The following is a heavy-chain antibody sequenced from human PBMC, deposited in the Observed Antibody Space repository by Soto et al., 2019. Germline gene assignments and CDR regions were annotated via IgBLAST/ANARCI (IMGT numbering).Heavy chain of an antibody. CDR3: ARASGCGGDCYGFDY. D-gene: IGHD2-21*02. Sequence: QVQLQESGPGLVKPSETLSLTCTVSAASLGSYYWNWIRQPPGKGLEWIGNIYYSGNTNYNPSLQSRVTMSLDMSKKQFSLNLSSVTAADTAIYYCARASGCGGDCYGFDYWGQGALVTVSS. CDR2: IYYSGNT. J-gene: IGHJ4*02. CDR1: AASLGSYY. V-gene: IGHV4-59*01.